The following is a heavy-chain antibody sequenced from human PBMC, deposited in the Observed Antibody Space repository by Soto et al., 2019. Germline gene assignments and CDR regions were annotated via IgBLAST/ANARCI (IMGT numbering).Heavy chain of an antibody. CDR2: ISYDGSNK. D-gene: IGHD2-15*01. Sequence: QVQLVESGGGVVQPGRSLRLSCAASGFTFSSYAMHWVRQAPGKGLEWVAVISYDGSNKYYAGSVKGRFTISRDNSENTLYLQMNSLRAEDTAVYYCARGGYCSGGSCYSGLPLHYWGQGTLVTVSS. J-gene: IGHJ4*02. V-gene: IGHV3-30-3*01. CDR3: ARGGYCSGGSCYSGLPLHY. CDR1: GFTFSSYA.